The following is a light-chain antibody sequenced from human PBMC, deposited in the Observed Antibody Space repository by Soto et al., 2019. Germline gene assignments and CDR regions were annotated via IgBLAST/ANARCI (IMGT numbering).Light chain of an antibody. CDR1: QSVSSN. CDR2: AAS. J-gene: IGKJ1*01. V-gene: IGKV3-15*01. CDR3: QQYNNWCPWS. Sequence: EIVMTQSPATLSVSPGERATLSCRASQSVSSNLAWYQQKPGQAPRLLVYAASIRATGIPARFSGSGSATEFTLTISSPQSEDFAVYYGQQYNNWCPWSFGQGTKVEIK.